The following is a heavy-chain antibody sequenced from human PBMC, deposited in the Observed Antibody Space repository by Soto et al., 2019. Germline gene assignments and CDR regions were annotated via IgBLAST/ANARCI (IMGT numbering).Heavy chain of an antibody. CDR2: ISSSSYI. V-gene: IGHV3-21*01. CDR1: GFTFSSYS. Sequence: EVQLVESGGGLVKPGGSLRLSCAASGFTFSSYSMNWVRQAPGKGLEWVSSISSSSYIYYADSVKGRFTISRDNAKNSLYLQMNSLRAEDTAVYYCARDTRARYYDILTGYSFDYWGQGTLVTVSS. J-gene: IGHJ4*02. D-gene: IGHD3-9*01. CDR3: ARDTRARYYDILTGYSFDY.